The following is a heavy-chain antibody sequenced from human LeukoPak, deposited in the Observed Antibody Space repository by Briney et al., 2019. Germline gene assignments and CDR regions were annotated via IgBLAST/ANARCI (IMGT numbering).Heavy chain of an antibody. V-gene: IGHV4-39*01. CDR3: ARLWGIGDWAFDF. Sequence: SETLSLTCTVSGDFISGSSYYWGWIRQPPGKGLEWIGSIYYSGSTYFKSSLKSRVTISVDTSKNQFSLKLRSVTAADTAVYYCARLWGIGDWAFDFWGQGTMVTVSS. D-gene: IGHD3-16*01. CDR1: GDFISGSSYY. CDR2: IYYSGST. J-gene: IGHJ3*01.